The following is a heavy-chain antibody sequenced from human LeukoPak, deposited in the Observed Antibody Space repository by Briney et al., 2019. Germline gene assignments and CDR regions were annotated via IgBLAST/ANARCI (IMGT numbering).Heavy chain of an antibody. CDR1: EYTFTKYY. J-gene: IGHJ2*01. CDR2: INPSGGST. Sequence: ASVKVSCKASEYTFTKYYIHWVRQAPGQGLEWMGMINPSGGSTSYAQKFQDRVTMTRDTSTNTVYMELSSLRSEDTAVFYCARGGLRDSSGWPNWYFDLWGHDTLVTVSS. D-gene: IGHD3-22*01. CDR3: ARGGLRDSSGWPNWYFDL. V-gene: IGHV1-46*01.